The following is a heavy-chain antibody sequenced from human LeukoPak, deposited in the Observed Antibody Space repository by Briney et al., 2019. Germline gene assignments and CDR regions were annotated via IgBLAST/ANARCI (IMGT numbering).Heavy chain of an antibody. CDR3: AREREGPYGYLDY. D-gene: IGHD4-17*01. V-gene: IGHV4-61*02. CDR2: ICISGST. CDR1: GGSISSASYY. Sequence: KPSETLSLTCTVSGGSISSASYYWSWIRQPAGKGLEWIGRICISGSTNYNPSLKSRVTISVDTSKNQFSLRLSSVTAADTAVYYCAREREGPYGYLDYWGQGTLVTVSS. J-gene: IGHJ4*02.